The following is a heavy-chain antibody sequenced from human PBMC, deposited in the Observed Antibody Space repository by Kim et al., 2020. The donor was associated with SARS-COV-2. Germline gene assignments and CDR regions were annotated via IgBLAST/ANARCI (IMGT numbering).Heavy chain of an antibody. V-gene: IGHV4-34*01. D-gene: IGHD2-2*01. CDR3: ARGRSSVVPAALGAYYYYYYGRDV. CDR1: GGSFSGYY. Sequence: SETLSLTCAVYGGSFSGYYWSWIRQPPGKGLEWIGEINHSGSTNYNPSLKSRVTISVDTSKNQFSLKLSSVTAADTAVYYCARGRSSVVPAALGAYYYYYYGRDVWGQGTTVTVSS. J-gene: IGHJ6*02. CDR2: INHSGST.